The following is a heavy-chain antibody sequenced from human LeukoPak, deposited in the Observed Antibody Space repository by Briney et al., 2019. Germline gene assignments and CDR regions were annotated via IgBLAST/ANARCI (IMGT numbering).Heavy chain of an antibody. Sequence: GGSLRLSCAASGFTFSTYNMNWVRQAPGKGLEWVSTISGSGSNTFYADSVKGRFTISRDNSKNTLYLQMNSLRAEDTAVYYCAKDLRYSGSPRAFDFWGQGTMVTVSS. D-gene: IGHD1-26*01. CDR1: GFTFSTYN. J-gene: IGHJ3*01. V-gene: IGHV3-23*01. CDR2: ISGSGSNT. CDR3: AKDLRYSGSPRAFDF.